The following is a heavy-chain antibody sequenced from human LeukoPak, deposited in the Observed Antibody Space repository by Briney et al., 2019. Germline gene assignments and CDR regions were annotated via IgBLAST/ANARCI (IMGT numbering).Heavy chain of an antibody. CDR2: IYSSGST. V-gene: IGHV4-4*07. J-gene: IGHJ5*02. D-gene: IGHD3-10*01. Sequence: PSETLSLTCTVSGGSISSYYWNWIRQPAGKGLEWIGRIYSSGSTNYNPSLKSRVTISVGTSTNQFSLKLSSVTAADTAVYYCAREGLNMVRGVIPKEAWGWFDPWGQGTLVTVSS. CDR3: AREGLNMVRGVIPKEAWGWFDP. CDR1: GGSISSYY.